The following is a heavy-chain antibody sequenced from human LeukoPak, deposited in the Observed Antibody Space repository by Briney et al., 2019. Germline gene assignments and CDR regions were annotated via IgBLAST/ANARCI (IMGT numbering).Heavy chain of an antibody. Sequence: GGSLKLSCEVSEFTFSNYAMGWVRQAPGKGLEWVSHISSSSNSVFYADYVKGRFTISRDNAKNSLFPQMNSLRAEDTAVYFCARGGYSSAWGIDYRGQGTLVTVSS. J-gene: IGHJ4*02. V-gene: IGHV3-48*04. CDR2: ISSSSNSV. D-gene: IGHD6-19*01. CDR3: ARGGYSSAWGIDY. CDR1: EFTFSNYA.